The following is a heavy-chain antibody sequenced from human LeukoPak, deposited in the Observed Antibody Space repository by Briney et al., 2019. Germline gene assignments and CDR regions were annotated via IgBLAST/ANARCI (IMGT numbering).Heavy chain of an antibody. V-gene: IGHV3-23*01. CDR1: GFTFSSYA. D-gene: IGHD1-20*01. Sequence: GGSLRLSCAASGFTFSSYAMSWVRQAPGKGLEWVSAISGSGGSTYYADSVKGRFTVSRDNSKNTLYLQLNSLRSEDTAVYYCATVTGTTLQAFDIWGQGTMVTVSS. J-gene: IGHJ3*02. CDR3: ATVTGTTLQAFDI. CDR2: ISGSGGST.